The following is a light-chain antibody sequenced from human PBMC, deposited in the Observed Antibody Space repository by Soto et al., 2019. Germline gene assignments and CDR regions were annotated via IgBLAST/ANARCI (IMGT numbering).Light chain of an antibody. J-gene: IGLJ2*01. CDR2: DVS. V-gene: IGLV2-14*03. Sequence: QSALTQPASVSGSPGQSITISCTGTSSDVGGYNYVSWYQQHPGKAPKVMIYDVSKRPSGISNRFSGSNSGNTASLTISGLQVADEADYYCCSYTSGSTRVVFGGGTKVTVL. CDR1: SSDVGGYNY. CDR3: CSYTSGSTRVV.